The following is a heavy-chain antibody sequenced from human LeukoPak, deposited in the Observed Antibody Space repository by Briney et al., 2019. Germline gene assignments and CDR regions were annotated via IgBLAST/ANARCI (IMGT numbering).Heavy chain of an antibody. D-gene: IGHD5-18*01. CDR2: ISYDGSNK. CDR3: AKDMGPSGPATGGGYSYGYVLGIDY. J-gene: IGHJ4*02. CDR1: GFTFSSYG. V-gene: IGHV3-30*18. Sequence: GGSLRLSCAASGFTFSSYGMHWVRQAPGKGLEWVAVISYDGSNKYYADSVKGRFTISRDNSKNTLYLQMNSLRAEDTAVYYCAKDMGPSGPATGGGYSYGYVLGIDYWGQGTLVTVSS.